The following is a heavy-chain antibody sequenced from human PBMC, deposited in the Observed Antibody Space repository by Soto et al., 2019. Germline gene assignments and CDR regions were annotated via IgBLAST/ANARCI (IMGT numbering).Heavy chain of an antibody. V-gene: IGHV3-33*01. J-gene: IGHJ3*02. CDR3: AHPRGYGVFDAYDI. CDR1: GFTFSSYG. CDR2: IWYDGSNK. Sequence: AGGSLRLSCAASGFTFSSYGMHWVRQAPGKGLEWVAVIWYDGSNKYYADSVKGRFTISRDNSMNALYLQMNSLRIEDTAVYYCAHPRGYGVFDAYDIWGQGTMVTVSS. D-gene: IGHD4-17*01.